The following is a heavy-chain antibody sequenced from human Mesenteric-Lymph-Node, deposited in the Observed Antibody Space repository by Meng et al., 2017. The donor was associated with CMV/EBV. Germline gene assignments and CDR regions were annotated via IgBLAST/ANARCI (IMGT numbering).Heavy chain of an antibody. CDR1: GFSFSIYS. CDR2: ISSSSSSM. D-gene: IGHD2-21*01. CDR3: ARDHYGGSVRTFDY. Sequence: GGSLRLSCAASGFSFSIYSMNWVRQVPGKGLEWVSYISSSSSSMFYADSVRGRFTISRDNAKNSLYLQMNSLRAEDTGIYYCARDHYGGSVRTFDYWGPGTLVTVSS. V-gene: IGHV3-48*04. J-gene: IGHJ4*02.